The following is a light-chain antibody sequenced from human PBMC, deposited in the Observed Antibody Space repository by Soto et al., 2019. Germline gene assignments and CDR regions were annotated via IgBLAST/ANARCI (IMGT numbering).Light chain of an antibody. Sequence: QSALTQPASVSGSPGQSITISCTGTNSDVGSYNLVSWYQQHPGKAPKVIIYEVSERPSGVSDRFSGSKSGNTASLMISGLQAEDEADYYCCSYAGSSTQSYVFGSGTKHRP. J-gene: IGLJ1*01. CDR3: CSYAGSSTQSYV. CDR1: NSDVGSYNL. V-gene: IGLV2-23*02. CDR2: EVS.